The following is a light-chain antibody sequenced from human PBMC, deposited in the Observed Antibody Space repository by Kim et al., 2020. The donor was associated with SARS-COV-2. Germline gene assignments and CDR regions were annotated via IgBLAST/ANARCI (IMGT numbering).Light chain of an antibody. CDR1: QTFRIW. CDR3: QNYNSNPYN. J-gene: IGKJ2*01. Sequence: SASVVDRVTITCRAGQTFRIWLAWYQQKPGKAPKLLISKTSILQNGVPSRFSGSASGPQFTLTISSLQPDDVATYYCQNYNSNPYNFGQGTKLE. V-gene: IGKV1-5*03. CDR2: KTS.